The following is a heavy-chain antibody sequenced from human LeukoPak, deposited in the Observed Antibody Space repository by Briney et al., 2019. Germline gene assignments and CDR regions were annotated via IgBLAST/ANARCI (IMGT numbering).Heavy chain of an antibody. V-gene: IGHV4-59*08. D-gene: IGHD2-2*02. J-gene: IGHJ3*02. CDR1: GGSISDYY. CDR2: IYYSGST. CDR3: ARRTLYHADGAFDI. Sequence: SETLSLTCTVSGGSISDYYWSWIRQPPGKGLEWIGYIYYSGSTNYNPSLKSRVTMSVDTSKNQFSLKLSSVTAADTAVYYCARRTLYHADGAFDIWGQGTMVTVSS.